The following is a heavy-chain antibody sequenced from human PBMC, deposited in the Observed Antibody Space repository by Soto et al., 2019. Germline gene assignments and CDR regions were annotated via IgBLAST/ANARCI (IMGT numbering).Heavy chain of an antibody. J-gene: IGHJ4*02. V-gene: IGHV3-74*03. CDR2: INSDGGII. Sequence: EVQLVESGGGLVQPGGSLRLSCAASGFTFSSHWMHWVRQAPGKGLVWVSRINSDGGIITYADSVKGRFTISRDNAKNTLYLQMNSLRAEDTAVYYCARAHYDFWNGAESDYWGQGTLVTVSS. D-gene: IGHD3-3*01. CDR1: GFTFSSHW. CDR3: ARAHYDFWNGAESDY.